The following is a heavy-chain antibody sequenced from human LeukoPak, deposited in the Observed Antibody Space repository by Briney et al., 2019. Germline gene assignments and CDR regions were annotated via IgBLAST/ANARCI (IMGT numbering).Heavy chain of an antibody. D-gene: IGHD1-20*01. CDR2: ISAYNGNT. J-gene: IGHJ4*02. CDR3: ARGLTGPPLHY. CDR1: GYTFTSYG. Sequence: ASVNVSCKASGYTFTSYGISWVRQAPGQGLEWMGWISAYNGNTNYAQKLQGRVTMTTDTSTSTAYIELRRLRSDDTAVSYCARGLTGPPLHYWGQGPLVTVSS. V-gene: IGHV1-18*01.